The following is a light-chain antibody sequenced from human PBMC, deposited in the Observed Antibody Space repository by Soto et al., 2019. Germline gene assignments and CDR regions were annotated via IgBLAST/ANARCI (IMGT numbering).Light chain of an antibody. CDR2: AAT. Sequence: EIVLTQSPGTLSSSPGERVTLSCRASQNIPNNYLAWYHQKPGQPPRLLIYAATARATRISDRFSGTGSGTDFTLTVSRLEPEDFGVYYCQHYNNWPLTFGGGTKVEIK. V-gene: IGKV3-20*01. CDR3: QHYNNWPLT. J-gene: IGKJ4*01. CDR1: QNIPNNY.